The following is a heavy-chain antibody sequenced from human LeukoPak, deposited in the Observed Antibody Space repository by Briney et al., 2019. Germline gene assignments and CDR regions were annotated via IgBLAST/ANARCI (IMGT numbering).Heavy chain of an antibody. CDR3: AKDRVGATGY. J-gene: IGHJ4*02. Sequence: PGGSLRLSCAASGFTFSSYAMHWVRQAPGKGLEWVAVISYDGSNKYYADSVKGRFTISRDNSKNTLYLQMNSLRAEDTAVYYCAKDRVGATGYWGQGTLVTVSS. CDR2: ISYDGSNK. CDR1: GFTFSSYA. D-gene: IGHD1-26*01. V-gene: IGHV3-30-3*01.